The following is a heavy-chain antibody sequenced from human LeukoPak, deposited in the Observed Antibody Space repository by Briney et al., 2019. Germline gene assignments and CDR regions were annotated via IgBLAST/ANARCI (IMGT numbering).Heavy chain of an antibody. CDR1: GYSLTNYA. CDR2: FNSDTGNT. D-gene: IGHD6-19*01. J-gene: IGHJ4*02. V-gene: IGHV1-3*01. Sequence: ASVKVSCKASGYSLTNYAIHWARQAPGQRLEWMGWFNSDTGNTDYSQKFQGRVTISRDTSANTAYMELNRLRPEDTAVFYCVRGGPNKSGWTLDYWGQGTLVTVSA. CDR3: VRGGPNKSGWTLDY.